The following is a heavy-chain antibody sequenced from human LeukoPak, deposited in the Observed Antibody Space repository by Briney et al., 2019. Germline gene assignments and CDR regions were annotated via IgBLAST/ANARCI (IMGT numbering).Heavy chain of an antibody. CDR1: GFTFSNYG. V-gene: IGHV3-30*03. D-gene: IGHD6-19*01. J-gene: IGHJ3*02. CDR3: ARGYSSGQDAFDI. Sequence: GGSLRLSCAASGFTFSNYGLHWVRQAPGKGLEWVAVNSYDGYNEIYADSVKGRFIISRDDSKNTLYLLMNSLRAEDTAVYYCARGYSSGQDAFDIWGQGTMVTVSS. CDR2: NSYDGYNE.